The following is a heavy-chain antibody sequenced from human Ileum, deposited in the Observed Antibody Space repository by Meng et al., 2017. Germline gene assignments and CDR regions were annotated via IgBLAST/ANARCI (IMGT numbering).Heavy chain of an antibody. V-gene: IGHV4-4*02. J-gene: IGHJ4*02. CDR1: SGSISSNTY. CDR3: ARHGGYSQDF. CDR2: ISHSGSA. D-gene: IGHD4-23*01. Sequence: QVQLQESGPGLVRLSGTLSLTCAVSSGSISSNTYWIWVRQPPGKGLEWIGQISHSGSAYYNPSLKSRVTMSVDKSKSQFSLMLTSVTAADTAIYYCARHGGYSQDFWGQGTLVTVSS.